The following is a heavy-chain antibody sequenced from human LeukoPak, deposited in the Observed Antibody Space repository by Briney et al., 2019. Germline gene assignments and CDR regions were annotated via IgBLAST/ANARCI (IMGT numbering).Heavy chain of an antibody. D-gene: IGHD3-10*01. J-gene: IGHJ4*02. V-gene: IGHV3-7*01. CDR3: ARLQYSFLYGSGSYGVDY. Sequence: GGSLRLSCGASGFTFSSYWMSWVRQASGKGLEWVANIKQDGSEKFCVDSVKGRFTISRDNAKSSLYLQMNSLRAEDTAVYYCARLQYSFLYGSGSYGVDYWGQGTLVTVSS. CDR2: IKQDGSEK. CDR1: GFTFSSYW.